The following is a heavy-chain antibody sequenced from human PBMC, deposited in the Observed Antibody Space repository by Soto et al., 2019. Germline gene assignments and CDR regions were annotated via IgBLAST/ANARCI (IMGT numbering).Heavy chain of an antibody. CDR1: GFTFSSYV. J-gene: IGHJ2*01. Sequence: LVESGGGLVQPEGSLRLSCAASGFTFSSYVMHWVRQAPGKGLEYVAVVSSNGLNTNYANSVKGRFSISRDNSKSTLYLEMGGLRADDMGVYYCARGGYCSGGSCYSKPRPWYFDLWGRGTLVTVSS. CDR2: VSSNGLNT. CDR3: ARGGYCSGGSCYSKPRPWYFDL. V-gene: IGHV3-64*01. D-gene: IGHD2-15*01.